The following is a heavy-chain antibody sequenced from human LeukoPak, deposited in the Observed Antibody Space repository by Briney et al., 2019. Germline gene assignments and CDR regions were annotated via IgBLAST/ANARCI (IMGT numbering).Heavy chain of an antibody. V-gene: IGHV1-2*02. J-gene: IGHJ5*02. CDR1: GYTFTGYY. CDR3: ARGAEPYGDYGLDP. D-gene: IGHD4-17*01. CDR2: INPNSGGT. Sequence: ASVKVSCKASGYTFTGYYMHWVRQAPGQGLEWMGWINPNSGGTNYAQKLQGRVTMTTDTSTSTAYMELRSLRSDDTAVYYCARGAEPYGDYGLDPWGQGTLVTVSS.